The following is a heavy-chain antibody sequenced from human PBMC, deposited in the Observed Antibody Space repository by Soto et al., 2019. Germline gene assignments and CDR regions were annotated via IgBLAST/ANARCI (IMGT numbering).Heavy chain of an antibody. CDR3: AKGGAIVAAGTRVYLYNAMDV. J-gene: IGHJ6*02. V-gene: IGHV1-2*02. CDR2: INPNSGDT. Sequence: ASLKVSCKASGYTFTGYYVHWVRQAPGQGLEWMGWINPNSGDTYLAQRFQGRVTMNRDTSIGTAYMELRGLTSDDTAEYYCAKGGAIVAAGTRVYLYNAMDVWGQGTTVNVSS. CDR1: GYTFTGYY. D-gene: IGHD1-26*01.